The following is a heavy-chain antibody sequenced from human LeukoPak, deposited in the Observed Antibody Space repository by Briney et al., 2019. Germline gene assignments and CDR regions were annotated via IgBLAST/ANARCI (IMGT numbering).Heavy chain of an antibody. Sequence: GGSLRLSCAASGFTFSSYWMSWVRQAPGKGLEWVANIKQDGSEKYYVDSVKGRFTISRDNAKNSLYLQMNSLRAEDTAVYYCARDRWYSGGWGYYYYYYMDVWGKGTTVTVSS. J-gene: IGHJ6*03. CDR3: ARDRWYSGGWGYYYYYYMDV. CDR1: GFTFSSYW. CDR2: IKQDGSEK. D-gene: IGHD6-19*01. V-gene: IGHV3-7*03.